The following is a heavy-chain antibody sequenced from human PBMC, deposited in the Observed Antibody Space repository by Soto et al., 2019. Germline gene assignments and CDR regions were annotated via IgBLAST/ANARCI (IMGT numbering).Heavy chain of an antibody. CDR2: ISSRSDII. D-gene: IGHD6-6*01. CDR3: ARDARGFYGLDV. CDR1: GFTFNSYT. V-gene: IGHV3-48*01. Sequence: EVQLVESGGGSVQPGGSLRLSCAVSGFTFNSYTMNWVRQAPGKGLEWVSYISSRSDIIYYAASVKGRSTISRDNAKNSLYLQMNSLRAEDTAVYYCARDARGFYGLDVWGQGTTVIVSS. J-gene: IGHJ6*02.